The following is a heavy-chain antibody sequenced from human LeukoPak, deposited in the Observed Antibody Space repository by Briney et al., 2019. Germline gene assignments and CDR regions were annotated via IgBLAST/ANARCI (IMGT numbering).Heavy chain of an antibody. V-gene: IGHV3-30*04. Sequence: AGSLRLSCAASGFTFSRHAMHWVGQSPGKGLEWVAIISYDGSDEYIADSVKGRFSISRDNSRNTLDLQMNSLTTEDTALYYCARATDYYGSGSYLALYYFYGMDVWGKGTAVIVSS. J-gene: IGHJ6*04. CDR1: GFTFSRHA. D-gene: IGHD3-10*01. CDR3: ARATDYYGSGSYLALYYFYGMDV. CDR2: ISYDGSDE.